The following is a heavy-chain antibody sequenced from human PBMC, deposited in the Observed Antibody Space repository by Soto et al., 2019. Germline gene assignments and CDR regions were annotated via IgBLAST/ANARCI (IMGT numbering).Heavy chain of an antibody. CDR2: INPNSGNI. V-gene: IGHV1-8*01. J-gene: IGHJ4*02. Sequence: GASVKVSGKASGDTFTTCDIDWVRRATGHGLEWMGWINPNSGNIGYAQRFQGRVTMTRDTAIRTAYMEVSSLRSDDTAVYYCARGRASGSYYLLDYWGQGTLVTVSS. D-gene: IGHD3-10*01. CDR3: ARGRASGSYYLLDY. CDR1: GDTFTTCD.